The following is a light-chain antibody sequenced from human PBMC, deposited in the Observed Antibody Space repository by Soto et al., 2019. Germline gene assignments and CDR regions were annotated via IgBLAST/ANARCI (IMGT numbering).Light chain of an antibody. CDR1: QSVLYSSNNKNY. V-gene: IGKV4-1*01. CDR3: QQYDDTPWT. Sequence: DIVMTQSPVSLAVSLGERATINCKSSQSVLYSSNNKNYLAWYQQKPGQPPKLLIYWASTRESGVPDRFSGSGSGADFTLTISSLQAEDVAVYSCQQYDDTPWTFGQGTKVEIK. CDR2: WAS. J-gene: IGKJ1*01.